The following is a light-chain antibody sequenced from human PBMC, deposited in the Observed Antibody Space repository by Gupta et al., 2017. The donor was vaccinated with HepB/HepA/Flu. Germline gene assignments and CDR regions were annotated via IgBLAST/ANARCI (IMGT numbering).Light chain of an antibody. CDR1: ALPKQY. J-gene: IGLJ2*01. Sequence: SYELTQPPPVSVSPGQTARITCPGDALPKQYAYWYQQKPGQAPVVVIYKDNERPSGIPERFSGSNSGTTVTLTISGVQAEDEADYYCQSVDSSGTFVLFGGGTKVAVL. CDR3: QSVDSSGTFVL. CDR2: KDN. V-gene: IGLV3-25*03.